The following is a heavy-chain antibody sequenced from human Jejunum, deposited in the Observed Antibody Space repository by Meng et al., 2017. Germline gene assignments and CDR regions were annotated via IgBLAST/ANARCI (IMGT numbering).Heavy chain of an antibody. CDR3: ARRHYNYYDDC. D-gene: IGHD5-24*01. J-gene: IGHJ4*02. Sequence: EVQVGGPGGGLIQPGGCLRLSCAASGFAVSSNFMSWVRQAPGKGLEWVSVLYDDGSTYYADSVKGRFTISRDNSKNTLFLQMNSLRVEDTAVYYCARRHYNYYDDCWGQGTLVTVSS. CDR2: LYDDGST. CDR1: GFAVSSNF. V-gene: IGHV3-53*01.